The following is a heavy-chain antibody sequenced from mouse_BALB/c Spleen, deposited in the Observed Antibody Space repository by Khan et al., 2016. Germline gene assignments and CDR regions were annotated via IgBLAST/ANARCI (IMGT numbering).Heavy chain of an antibody. CDR3: ARAGLRLWYFDV. Sequence: EVQLQESGPGLVKPSQSLSLTCSVTGYSITSGYYWNWIRQFPGNKLEWMGYISYDGSNNYNPSLKNRISITRDTSKNQSFLKLNSVTTEDTATYYCARAGLRLWYFDVWGAGTTVTVSS. CDR2: ISYDGSN. CDR1: GYSITSGYY. J-gene: IGHJ1*01. D-gene: IGHD1-2*01. V-gene: IGHV3-6*02.